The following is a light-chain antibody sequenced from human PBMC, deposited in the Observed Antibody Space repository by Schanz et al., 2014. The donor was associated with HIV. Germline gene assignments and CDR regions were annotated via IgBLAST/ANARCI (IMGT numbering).Light chain of an antibody. CDR3: AGWDDSLNGWV. CDR2: NTY. J-gene: IGLJ3*02. CDR1: SSTFRSNA. V-gene: IGLV1-44*01. Sequence: QSVLTQPPSASGTPGQRVTISCSGSSSTFRSNAVNWYQQLPGTAPKLLIYNTYHRPSGVPDRFSGSGSGTSASLAISGLQSDDEGDYYCAGWDDSLNGWVFGGGTKLTV.